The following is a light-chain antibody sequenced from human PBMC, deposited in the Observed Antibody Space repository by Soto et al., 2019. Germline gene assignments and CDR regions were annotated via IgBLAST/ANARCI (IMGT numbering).Light chain of an antibody. J-gene: IGLJ2*01. CDR1: SSDVGGYDY. CDR3: SSYVGNNNVV. CDR2: EVN. Sequence: QSALTQPPSASGSPGQSVTISCTGTSSDVGGYDYVSWHQHHPGKAPELMIYEVNKRPSGVPDRFSGSKSGNTASLTVSRLQAEDEADYYCSSYVGNNNVVFGGGTKVTVL. V-gene: IGLV2-8*01.